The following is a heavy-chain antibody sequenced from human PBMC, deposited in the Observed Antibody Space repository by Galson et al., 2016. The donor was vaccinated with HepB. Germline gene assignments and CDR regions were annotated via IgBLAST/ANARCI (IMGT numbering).Heavy chain of an antibody. CDR1: GGSISTYY. V-gene: IGHV4-59*01. CDR3: ARAPYSSRWGADFYSYGMDV. CDR2: IHKSGST. Sequence: SETLSLTCTVSGGSISTYYWTWIRQPPGKGLEWIGFIHKSGSTNYNPSLKSRVTISVDKSKNQFSLKVSSVTAADTAVYYCARAPYSSRWGADFYSYGMDVWGQGTTVIVSS. D-gene: IGHD6-13*01. J-gene: IGHJ6*02.